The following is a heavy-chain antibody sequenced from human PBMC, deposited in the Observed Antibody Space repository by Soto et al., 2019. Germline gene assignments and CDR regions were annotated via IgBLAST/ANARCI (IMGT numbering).Heavy chain of an antibody. J-gene: IGHJ4*02. D-gene: IGHD2-2*01. V-gene: IGHV3-11*06. CDR2: ISSSSSYT. CDR3: ARARPGPGQLPFDY. CDR1: GFTFSDYY. Sequence: GGSLRLSCAASGFTFSDYYMSWIRQAPGKGLEWVSYISSSSSYTNYADSVKGRFTISRDNAKNSLYLQMNSLRAEDTAVYYCARARPGPGQLPFDYWGQGTLVTVSS.